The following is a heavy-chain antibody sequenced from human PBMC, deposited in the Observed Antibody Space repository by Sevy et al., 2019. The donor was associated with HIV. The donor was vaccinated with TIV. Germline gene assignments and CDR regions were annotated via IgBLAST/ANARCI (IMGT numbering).Heavy chain of an antibody. Sequence: GGSLRLSCAASGFTFSNAWMSWVRQAPGKGLGWVGRIKSKTDGGTTDYAAPVKGRFTISRDDSKNTLYLQMNSLKTEDTAVYYCLTGVAADDAFDIWGQGTMVTVSS. D-gene: IGHD2-15*01. CDR2: IKSKTDGGTT. J-gene: IGHJ3*02. CDR3: LTGVAADDAFDI. V-gene: IGHV3-15*01. CDR1: GFTFSNAW.